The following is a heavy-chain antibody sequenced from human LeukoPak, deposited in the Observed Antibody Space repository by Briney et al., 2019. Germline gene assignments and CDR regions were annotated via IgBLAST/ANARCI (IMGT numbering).Heavy chain of an antibody. V-gene: IGHV1-69*05. CDR2: IIPIFGTA. CDR3: ARSRFFSWLEMATISHYSDY. Sequence: ASVKVSCKASGGTFSSYAISWVRQAPGQELEWMGGIIPIFGTANYAQKFQGRVTIITDESTSTAYMELSSLRSEDTAVYYCARSRFFSWLEMATISHYSDYWGQGTLVTVCS. J-gene: IGHJ4*02. CDR1: GGTFSSYA. D-gene: IGHD5-24*01.